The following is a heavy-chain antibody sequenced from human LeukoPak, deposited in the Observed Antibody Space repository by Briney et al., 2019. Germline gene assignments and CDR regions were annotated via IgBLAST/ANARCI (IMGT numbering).Heavy chain of an antibody. V-gene: IGHV3-30*02. CDR1: GFTFSSYY. CDR2: IRYDGSNK. J-gene: IGHJ6*03. Sequence: AGSLRLSCAASGFTFSSYYMHWIRQAPGKGLEWVAFIRYDGSNKYYADSVKGRFTISRDNSKNTLYLQMNSLRAEDTAVYYCAKVGTWGPYYYYMDVWGKGTTVTISS. CDR3: AKVGTWGPYYYYMDV. D-gene: IGHD3-16*01.